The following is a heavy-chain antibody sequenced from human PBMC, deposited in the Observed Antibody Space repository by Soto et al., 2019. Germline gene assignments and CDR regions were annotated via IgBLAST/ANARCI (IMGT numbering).Heavy chain of an antibody. CDR1: GYTFTSYD. D-gene: IGHD3-22*01. CDR3: AREYYYDSSGKGWFDP. V-gene: IGHV1-8*01. Sequence: ASVKVSCKASGYTFTSYDINWVRQATGQGLEWMGWMNPNRGNTGYAQKFQGRVTMTRNTSISTAYMELSSLRSEDTAVYYCAREYYYDSSGKGWFDPWGQGTLVTVSS. J-gene: IGHJ5*02. CDR2: MNPNRGNT.